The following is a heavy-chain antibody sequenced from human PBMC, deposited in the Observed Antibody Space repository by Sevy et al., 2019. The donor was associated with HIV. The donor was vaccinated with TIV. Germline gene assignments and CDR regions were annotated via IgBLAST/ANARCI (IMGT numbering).Heavy chain of an antibody. CDR3: ARGDLSWFDP. J-gene: IGHJ5*02. V-gene: IGHV4-30-4*01. D-gene: IGHD2-21*02. CDR2: IYYSGST. Sequence: SETLSLTCTVSGGSISSGDYYWSWIRQPPGKSLEWIGYIYYSGSTYYNPSLKSRVTISVDTSKNQFSLKLSSVTAADTAVYYCARGDLSWFDPWGQGTLVTVSS. CDR1: GGSISSGDYY.